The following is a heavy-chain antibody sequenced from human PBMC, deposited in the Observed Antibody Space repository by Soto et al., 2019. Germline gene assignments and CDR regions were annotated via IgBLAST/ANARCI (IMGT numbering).Heavy chain of an antibody. CDR3: ATRRSSGWYLVGYGMDV. Sequence: PGGSLRLSCAASGFTVSSNYMSWVRQAPGKGLEWVSVIYSGGSTYYADSVKGRFTISRDNSKNTLYLQMNSLRAEDTAVYYCATRRSSGWYLVGYGMDVWGQGTTVTVSS. CDR1: GFTVSSNY. D-gene: IGHD6-19*01. V-gene: IGHV3-53*01. CDR2: IYSGGST. J-gene: IGHJ6*02.